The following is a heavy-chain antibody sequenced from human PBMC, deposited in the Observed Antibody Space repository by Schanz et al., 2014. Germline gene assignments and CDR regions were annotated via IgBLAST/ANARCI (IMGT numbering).Heavy chain of an antibody. CDR1: GYTFTSYG. D-gene: IGHD5-12*01. J-gene: IGHJ4*02. CDR3: ARGIGGYGANNYFGY. V-gene: IGHV1-18*01. CDR2: ISAYNGNT. Sequence: QVQLVQSGAEVKKPGASVKVSCKACGYTFTSYGISWVRQAPGQGLEWMGWISAYNGNTKYPQKLQGRVTMTTDTSTSTAYMELRSLRSEDTAVYSCARGIGGYGANNYFGYWGQGTLVTVSS.